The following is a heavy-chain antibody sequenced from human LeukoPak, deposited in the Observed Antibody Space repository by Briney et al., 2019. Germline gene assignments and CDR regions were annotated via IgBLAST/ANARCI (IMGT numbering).Heavy chain of an antibody. CDR3: ARHPILRWQGGFDP. D-gene: IGHD4-23*01. V-gene: IGHV4-39*01. J-gene: IGHJ5*02. CDR2: IYYSGST. CDR1: GGSISSSSYY. Sequence: PSETLSLTCTVSGGSISSSSYYRGWIRQPPGKGLEWIGSIYYSGSTYYNPSLKSRVTISVDTSKNQFSLKLSSVTAADTAVYYCARHPILRWQGGFDPWGQGTLVTVSS.